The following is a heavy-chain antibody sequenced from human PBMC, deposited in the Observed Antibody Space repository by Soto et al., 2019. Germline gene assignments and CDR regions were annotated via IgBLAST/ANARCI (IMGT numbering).Heavy chain of an antibody. D-gene: IGHD1-20*01. CDR2: ISHSGST. CDR1: GGSFRGYY. J-gene: IGHJ5*02. CDR3: ARALTRYNWNGRFDP. V-gene: IGHV4-34*01. Sequence: QVQLQQWGAGLLKPSETLSLTCAVYGGSFRGYYWSWIRQPPGKGLEWIGEISHSGSTNYNPSLKSRVTISVDTSKNQFSLKLSSVTAADTAVYYCARALTRYNWNGRFDPWGQGTLVTVSS.